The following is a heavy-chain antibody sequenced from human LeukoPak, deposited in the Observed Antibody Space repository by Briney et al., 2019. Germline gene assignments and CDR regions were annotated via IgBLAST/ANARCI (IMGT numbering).Heavy chain of an antibody. CDR3: ARARILWFGELFGAFDI. V-gene: IGHV3-74*01. CDR1: GFTFSSYW. Sequence: GGSLRLSCAASGFTFSSYWMHWVRQAPGKGLVWVSRINTDGSSTSYADSVKGRFTISRDNAKNTLYLQMNSLRAEDTAVYYCARARILWFGELFGAFDIWGQGTMVTVSS. D-gene: IGHD3-10*01. CDR2: INTDGSST. J-gene: IGHJ3*02.